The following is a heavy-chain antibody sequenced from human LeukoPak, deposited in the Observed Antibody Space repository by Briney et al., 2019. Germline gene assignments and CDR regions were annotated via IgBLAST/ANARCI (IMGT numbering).Heavy chain of an antibody. V-gene: IGHV3-53*01. CDR3: ARGYYALDY. CDR1: GFTVSRNC. Sequence: ESGGSLRLFCAASGFTVSRNCMSWVRQAPGKGLEWVSVIYSGGSTYYADSVKGRFTISRDNSKNTLYLQMNSLRAEDTAVYYCARGYYALDYWGQGTLVTVSS. CDR2: IYSGGST. D-gene: IGHD3-22*01. J-gene: IGHJ4*02.